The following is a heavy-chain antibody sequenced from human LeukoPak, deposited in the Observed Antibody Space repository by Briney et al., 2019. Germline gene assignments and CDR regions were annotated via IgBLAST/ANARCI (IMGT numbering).Heavy chain of an antibody. CDR3: ARVPWFDP. CDR1: GFTFSSFE. CDR2: ISDSGNTI. Sequence: PGGSLRLSCAASGFTFSSFEMNWVRQAPGKGLEWVSYISDSGNTIFYADSVKGRFTISRDNSKNSLYLQMNNLRAEDTAVYYCARVPWFDPWGQGTLVTVSS. J-gene: IGHJ5*02. V-gene: IGHV3-48*03.